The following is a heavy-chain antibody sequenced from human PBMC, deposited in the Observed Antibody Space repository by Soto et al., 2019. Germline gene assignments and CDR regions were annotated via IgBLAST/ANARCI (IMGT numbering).Heavy chain of an antibody. CDR3: ARAAGRFGELYWFDP. CDR2: INTLGFST. V-gene: IGHV1-46*01. CDR1: GYTFTSYN. D-gene: IGHD3-10*01. Sequence: QVQLVQSGAEVKKPGASVKVSCKASGYTFTSYNMHWVRQAPGQALEGVGMINTLGFSTTYAQTLRGRVTMTRDTSTSTVYMELTQLRSDDTAVYYCARAAGRFGELYWFDPWGQGTLVTVSP. J-gene: IGHJ5*02.